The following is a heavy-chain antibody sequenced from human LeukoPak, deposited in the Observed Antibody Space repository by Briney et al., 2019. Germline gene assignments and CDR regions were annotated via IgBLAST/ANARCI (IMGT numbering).Heavy chain of an antibody. V-gene: IGHV1-2*02. J-gene: IGHJ4*02. CDR3: ARVSSSSISFDD. Sequence: GASVKVSCKASGYTFTGYYMHWVRQAPGQGLEWMAWINPNSGGTNYAQKFQGRVTMTRDTSISTAYMELSRLRSDDTAVYYCARVSSSSISFDDWGQGTLVTVSP. CDR2: INPNSGGT. D-gene: IGHD6-6*01. CDR1: GYTFTGYY.